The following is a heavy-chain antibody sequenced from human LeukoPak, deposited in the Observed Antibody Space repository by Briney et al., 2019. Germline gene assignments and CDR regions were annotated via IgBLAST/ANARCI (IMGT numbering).Heavy chain of an antibody. J-gene: IGHJ4*02. V-gene: IGHV2-5*01. CDR1: GGSISSGGYY. Sequence: QTLSLTCTVSGGSISSGGYYWSWIRQPPGKALEWLALIYWNDDKRYSPSLKSRLTITKDTSKNQVVLTMTNMDPVDTATYYCAHRMASSVGYWGQGTLVTVSS. CDR3: AHRMASSVGY. D-gene: IGHD3-10*01. CDR2: IYWNDDK.